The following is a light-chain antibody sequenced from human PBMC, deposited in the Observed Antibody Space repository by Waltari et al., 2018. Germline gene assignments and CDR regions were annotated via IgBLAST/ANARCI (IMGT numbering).Light chain of an antibody. CDR1: RSISPY. CDR2: DTS. J-gene: IGKJ3*01. V-gene: IGKV3-11*01. Sequence: EIVLRQSPATLSLSPGERATLSCKASRSISPYLAWYQQRPGQAPRLLIYDTSTRAPGIPARFSGSGSVTDFTLTIGSLEPEDFAVYYCQQRSNSFTFGPGTRVDI. CDR3: QQRSNSFT.